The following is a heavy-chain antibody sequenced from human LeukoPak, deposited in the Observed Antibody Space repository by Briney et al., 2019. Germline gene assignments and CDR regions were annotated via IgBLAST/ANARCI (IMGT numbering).Heavy chain of an antibody. J-gene: IGHJ4*02. CDR2: INPSGGST. CDR3: ARDGYYDSSVNY. V-gene: IGHV1-46*01. CDR1: GYTFTSYG. Sequence: ASVKVSCKASGYTFTSYGISWVRQAPGQGLEWMGIINPSGGSTSYAQKFQGRVTMTRDTSTSTVYMELSSLRSEDTAVYYCARDGYYDSSVNYWGQGTLVTVSS. D-gene: IGHD3-22*01.